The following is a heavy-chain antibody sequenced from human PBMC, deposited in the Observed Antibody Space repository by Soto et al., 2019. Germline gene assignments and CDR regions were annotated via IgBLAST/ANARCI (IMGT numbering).Heavy chain of an antibody. Sequence: GASVKVSCKASGYTFTSYGISWVRQAPGQGLEWMGWISAYNGNTNYAQKLQGRVTMTTDTSTSTAYMELSSVTAADTAVYYCARGATVTTPDYWGQGTLVTVSS. CDR3: ARGATVTTPDY. CDR2: ISAYNGNT. D-gene: IGHD4-17*01. V-gene: IGHV1-18*01. CDR1: GYTFTSYG. J-gene: IGHJ4*02.